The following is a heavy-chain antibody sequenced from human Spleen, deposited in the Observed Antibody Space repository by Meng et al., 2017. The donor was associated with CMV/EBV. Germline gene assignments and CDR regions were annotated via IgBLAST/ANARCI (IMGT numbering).Heavy chain of an antibody. D-gene: IGHD3-10*01. CDR3: ARDARPYGSGVDY. CDR1: GFTFSRYS. V-gene: IGHV3-21*01. CDR2: ISSSSSYI. J-gene: IGHJ4*02. Sequence: AASGFTFSRYSMTWVRQAPGKGLEWVSSISSSSSYIYYADSVKGRFTISRDNAKNSLYLQMNSLRAEDTAVYYCARDARPYGSGVDYWGQGTLVTVSS.